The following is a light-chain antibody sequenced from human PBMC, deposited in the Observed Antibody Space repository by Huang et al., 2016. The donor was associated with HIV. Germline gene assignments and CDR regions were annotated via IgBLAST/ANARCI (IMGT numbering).Light chain of an antibody. Sequence: EVLMTQSPATLSVSPGERVTLSCRASRIVNTDLAWYQHKPGQAPRLLIYGASTRATGIPARFNGSGSETDFTLTISSLQSEDFAIYYCQQYNNWPPLTFGGGTKVEIK. CDR1: RIVNTD. V-gene: IGKV3-15*01. J-gene: IGKJ4*01. CDR2: GAS. CDR3: QQYNNWPPLT.